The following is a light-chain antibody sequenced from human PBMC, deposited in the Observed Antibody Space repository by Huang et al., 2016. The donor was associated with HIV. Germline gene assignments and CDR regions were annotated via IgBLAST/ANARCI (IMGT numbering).Light chain of an antibody. CDR1: QSVSSGY. Sequence: EIVFTQSPGTLSLSPGERTTLSCRASQSVSSGYLAWYQQKPGQAPRLLNYGASTRATGIAGRCGGGGSGTGFTLTISRLQPEDFAVYYCQQYGSSPGTFGQGTKVEVK. V-gene: IGKV3-20*01. CDR3: QQYGSSPGT. CDR2: GAS. J-gene: IGKJ1*01.